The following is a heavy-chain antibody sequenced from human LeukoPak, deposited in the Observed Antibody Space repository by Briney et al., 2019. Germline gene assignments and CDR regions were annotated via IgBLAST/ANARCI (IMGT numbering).Heavy chain of an antibody. Sequence: SETLSLTCTVSGGSISNYYWSWIRQPAGKGPEWIGRIYRSGSTNYNPSLKRRVTMSVDTSKNQFSLKLNSVTAADTAVYYCAREYGDFDYWGQGTLVTVSS. D-gene: IGHD4-17*01. V-gene: IGHV4-4*07. CDR2: IYRSGST. CDR3: AREYGDFDY. CDR1: GGSISNYY. J-gene: IGHJ4*02.